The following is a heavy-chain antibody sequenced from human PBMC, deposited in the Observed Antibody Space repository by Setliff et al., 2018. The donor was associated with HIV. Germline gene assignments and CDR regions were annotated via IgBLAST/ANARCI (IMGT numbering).Heavy chain of an antibody. Sequence: SETLSLTCTVSDDSVSTFYWNWIRQPPGKGLEWIGFIHHTGSTVSNPSLKSRVTISIDKSKKQFSLKLSSVTAADTAVYYCARGYYGSGSYSGWFDPWGQGTLVTVSS. J-gene: IGHJ5*02. D-gene: IGHD3-10*01. V-gene: IGHV4-59*02. CDR1: DDSVSTFY. CDR2: IHHTGST. CDR3: ARGYYGSGSYSGWFDP.